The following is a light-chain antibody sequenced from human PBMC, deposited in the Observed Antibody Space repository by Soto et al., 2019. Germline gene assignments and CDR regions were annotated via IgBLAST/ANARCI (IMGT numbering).Light chain of an antibody. CDR2: DVS. Sequence: QSALTQPRSVSGSPGQSVTISCTGTSSDVGGYKYVSWYQQHPGKVPKLMMFDVSERPSGVPDRFSGSKSGNTASLSISGLQAEDEDDYYCCAYAGSYTVLFGGGTKLTVL. CDR1: SSDVGGYKY. CDR3: CAYAGSYTVL. V-gene: IGLV2-11*01. J-gene: IGLJ2*01.